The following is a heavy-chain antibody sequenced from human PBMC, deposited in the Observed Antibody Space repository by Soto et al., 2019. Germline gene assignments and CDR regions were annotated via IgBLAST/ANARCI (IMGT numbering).Heavy chain of an antibody. CDR1: GGSISSGDYY. Sequence: QVQLQESGPGLVKPSQTLSLTCTVSGGSISSGDYYWSWIRQPPEKGLEWIGYIYYSGSTYYNPSPKGRVTISVDTSKNQFARKLSSVTAADTAVYYCARLTPGYSSGWFIDYWGQGTLVTVSS. CDR2: IYYSGST. D-gene: IGHD6-19*01. CDR3: ARLTPGYSSGWFIDY. J-gene: IGHJ4*02. V-gene: IGHV4-30-4*01.